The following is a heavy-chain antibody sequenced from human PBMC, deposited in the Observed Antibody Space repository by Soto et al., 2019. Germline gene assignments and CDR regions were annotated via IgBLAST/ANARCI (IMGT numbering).Heavy chain of an antibody. CDR3: ASRSIITGTTGRPFDP. V-gene: IGHV1-69*01. J-gene: IGHJ5*02. CDR1: GGTFSSYA. Sequence: QEQLVQPGAEVKKPGSSVKVSCKASGGTFSSYAISWVRQAPGQGLEWMGGIILIFGTANYAQKFQGRVTITADESTSTAYMELSSLRSEDTAVYYCASRSIITGTTGRPFDPWGQGTLVTVSS. D-gene: IGHD1-7*01. CDR2: IILIFGTA.